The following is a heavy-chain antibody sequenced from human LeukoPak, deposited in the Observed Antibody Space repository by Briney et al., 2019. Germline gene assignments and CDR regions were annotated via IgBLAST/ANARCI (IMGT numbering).Heavy chain of an antibody. D-gene: IGHD3-3*01. V-gene: IGHV1-18*01. CDR2: ISAYNGNT. CDR1: GYTFTSYG. CDR3: ARVLSARIGFWSGKDNYYYGMDV. J-gene: IGHJ6*02. Sequence: ASVTVSCKASGYTFTSYGISWVRQAPGQGLEWMGWISAYNGNTNYAQKLQGRVTMTTDTSTSTAYMELRSLRSDDAAVYYCARVLSARIGFWSGKDNYYYGMDVWGQGTTVTVSS.